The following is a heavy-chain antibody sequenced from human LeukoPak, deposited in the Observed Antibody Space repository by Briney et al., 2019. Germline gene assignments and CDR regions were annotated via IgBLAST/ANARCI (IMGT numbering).Heavy chain of an antibody. J-gene: IGHJ5*02. CDR1: GFTFSSYS. CDR3: ASHSHGKISGP. V-gene: IGHV3-21*01. CDR2: ISSSSSYI. Sequence: GGSLRLSCAASGFTFSSYSMNWVRQAPGKGLEWVSSISSSSSYIYYADSVKGRFTISRDNAKNSLYLQMNSLRAEDTAVYYCASHSHGKISGPWGQGTLVTVSS. D-gene: IGHD5-18*01.